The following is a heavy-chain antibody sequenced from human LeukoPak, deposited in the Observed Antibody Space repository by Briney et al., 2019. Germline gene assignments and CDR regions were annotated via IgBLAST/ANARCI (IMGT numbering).Heavy chain of an antibody. Sequence: SETLSLTCSVSGDSVSSINYYWGWIRQSPGKGLEWIGSIYYGGITSYDPSLKSRVAISVDTSKNQFSLKLTSVTAADTAVYYCARGGWYEDYWGQGTLVTVSS. V-gene: IGHV4-39*07. D-gene: IGHD6-19*01. CDR2: IYYGGIT. J-gene: IGHJ4*02. CDR1: GDSVSSINYY. CDR3: ARGGWYEDY.